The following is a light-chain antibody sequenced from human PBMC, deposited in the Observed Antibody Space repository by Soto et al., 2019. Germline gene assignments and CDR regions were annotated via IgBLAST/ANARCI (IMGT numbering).Light chain of an antibody. CDR3: QQYNSYSPT. Sequence: DIQMTQSPSTLSASVGDRVTITCRASQSISTWLAWYQQEPGKAPKLLIHKASSLQSGVPSRFSGSGSGTDFTLTISCLHPEDFATYYCQQYNSYSPTFGQGTRVEIK. J-gene: IGKJ1*01. V-gene: IGKV1-5*03. CDR1: QSISTW. CDR2: KAS.